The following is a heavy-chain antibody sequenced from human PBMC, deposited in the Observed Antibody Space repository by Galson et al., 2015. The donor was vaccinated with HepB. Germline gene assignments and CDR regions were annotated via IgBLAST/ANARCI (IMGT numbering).Heavy chain of an antibody. V-gene: IGHV3-30-3*01. J-gene: IGHJ6*02. Sequence: SLRLSCADSGFTFSKYSMHWVRQAPGKGLEWVALISYDGNNKYYGDSVKGRFTISRDNSTNTLYLQMNSLRAEDTAVYYCAREVDEILTGYDKEIRYDFHYYGLDVWGQGTTVTVSS. CDR3: AREVDEILTGYDKEIRYDFHYYGLDV. D-gene: IGHD3-9*01. CDR2: ISYDGNNK. CDR1: GFTFSKYS.